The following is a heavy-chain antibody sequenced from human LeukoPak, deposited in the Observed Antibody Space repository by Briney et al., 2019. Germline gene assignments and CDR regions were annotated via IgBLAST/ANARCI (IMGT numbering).Heavy chain of an antibody. V-gene: IGHV3-33*01. CDR1: GFTFTTYG. CDR3: AREERYYDSSGFPLYFDY. Sequence: PGGSLRLSCAASGFTFTTYGMHWVRQAPGKGLEWVAFIWDDGSQKYYVDSVKGRFTIPRDNSENTLYLEMNTLRAEDSAVYYCAREERYYDSSGFPLYFDYWGQGTLVTVSS. J-gene: IGHJ4*02. D-gene: IGHD3-22*01. CDR2: IWDDGSQK.